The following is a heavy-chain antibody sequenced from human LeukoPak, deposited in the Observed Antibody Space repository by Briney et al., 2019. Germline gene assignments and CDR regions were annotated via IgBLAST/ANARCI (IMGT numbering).Heavy chain of an antibody. V-gene: IGHV4-4*07. CDR3: ARDGLYSNGYSYFDY. J-gene: IGHJ4*02. D-gene: IGHD5-18*01. CDR2: VHSSGTT. Sequence: PPETLSPPCTVSGASISSYHWCWIRQPPATGLEWIGRVHSSGTTSYNPSLKSRVTMSMDTSKSQLSLMLTSVTAADTAVYYCARDGLYSNGYSYFDYGGQGALVTVSS. CDR1: GASISSYH.